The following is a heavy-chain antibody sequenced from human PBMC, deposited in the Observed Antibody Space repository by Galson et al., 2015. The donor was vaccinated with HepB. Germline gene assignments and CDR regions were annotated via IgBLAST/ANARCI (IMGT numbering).Heavy chain of an antibody. CDR1: GGTFSSYA. V-gene: IGHV1-69*13. D-gene: IGHD3-9*01. CDR2: IIPIFGTA. CDR3: ARDLETHYDILTGYPSHDAFDI. J-gene: IGHJ3*02. Sequence: SVKVSCKASGGTFSSYAISWVRQAPGQGLEWMGGIIPIFGTANYAQKFQGRVTITPDESTSTAYMELSSLRSEDTAVYYCARDLETHYDILTGYPSHDAFDIWGQGTMVTVSS.